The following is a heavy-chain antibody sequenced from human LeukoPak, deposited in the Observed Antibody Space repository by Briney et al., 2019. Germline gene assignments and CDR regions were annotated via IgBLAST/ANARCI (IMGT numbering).Heavy chain of an antibody. CDR3: AREEGAVSGMDV. J-gene: IGHJ6*02. Sequence: PGGSLRLSCAASGFTFSSYGMHWVRQAPGKGLEGVAVISYDGSNKYYADCVKGRFTISRDNSKNTLYLQMNSLRAEDTAVYYCAREEGAVSGMDVWGQGTTVTVSS. D-gene: IGHD1-26*01. CDR2: ISYDGSNK. V-gene: IGHV3-30*03. CDR1: GFTFSSYG.